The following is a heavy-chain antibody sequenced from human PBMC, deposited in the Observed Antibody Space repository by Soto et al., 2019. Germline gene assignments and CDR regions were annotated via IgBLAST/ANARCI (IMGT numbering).Heavy chain of an antibody. V-gene: IGHV4-59*08. J-gene: IGHJ4*02. Sequence: PSETLSLTCSVSGDSISNYYWSWIRQPPEKGLEWIGYISYSGSTNYNPSLKSRVTISIDTSKNQFSLKVNSVTAADTAVYFCATGRDAFTCAGLGYWGQGTLVTVSS. CDR3: ATGRDAFTCAGLGY. D-gene: IGHD2-2*01. CDR1: GDSISNYY. CDR2: ISYSGST.